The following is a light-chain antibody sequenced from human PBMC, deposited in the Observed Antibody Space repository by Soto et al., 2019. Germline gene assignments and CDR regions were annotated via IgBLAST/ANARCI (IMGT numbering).Light chain of an antibody. J-gene: IGKJ4*01. CDR2: AAS. CDR1: QDISNF. Sequence: DIQMTQSPSSLSAFVGDTVTTTCRASQDISNFLAWYQQKPGKVPKLLIYAASTLQSGVPSRFSGSGSGTDFTLTISSLQPEDVATYYCQKCKIAPFTFGGGTKVEMK. V-gene: IGKV1-27*01. CDR3: QKCKIAPFT.